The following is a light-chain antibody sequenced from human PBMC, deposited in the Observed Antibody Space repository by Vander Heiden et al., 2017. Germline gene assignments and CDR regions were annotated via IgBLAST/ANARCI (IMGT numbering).Light chain of an antibody. CDR3: CSYAGSYTWV. Sequence: QSALTQPRSVSWSPGQSVTISCSGTSSDVGAYDYVSWYQQHPGKAPNLLIYDVTKWPSGVPDRFSGSKSGNTATLTISGLLTEDEADYYCCSYAGSYTWVFGGGTKVTVL. J-gene: IGLJ3*02. CDR1: SSDVGAYDY. V-gene: IGLV2-11*01. CDR2: DVT.